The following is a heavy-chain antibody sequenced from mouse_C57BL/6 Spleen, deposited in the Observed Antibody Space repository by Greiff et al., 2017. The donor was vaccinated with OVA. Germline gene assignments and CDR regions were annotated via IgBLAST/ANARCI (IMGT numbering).Heavy chain of an antibody. D-gene: IGHD4-1*01. CDR1: GYTFTDYE. CDR2: IDPETGGT. V-gene: IGHV1-15*01. Sequence: QVQLQQSGAELVRPGASVTLSCKASGYTFTDYEMHWVKQTPVHGLEWIGAIDPETGGTAYNQKFKGKAILTADKSSSTAYMELRSLTSEDSAVYYCTRGETGTEYFDVWGTGTTVTVSS. CDR3: TRGETGTEYFDV. J-gene: IGHJ1*03.